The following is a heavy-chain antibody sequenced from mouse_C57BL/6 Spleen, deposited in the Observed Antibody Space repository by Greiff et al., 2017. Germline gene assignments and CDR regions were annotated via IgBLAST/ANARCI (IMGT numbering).Heavy chain of an antibody. D-gene: IGHD1-1*01. J-gene: IGHJ2*01. CDR1: GYTFTNYW. CDR2: IYPGGGFT. Sequence: QVQLQQSGAELARPGTSVKMSCKASGYTFTNYWIGWAKQRPGHGLERIGDIYPGGGFTNYNEKFKGKATLTADKSSSTAYMQFSSLTSEDSAIYYCARWDYGSSWDYWGQGTTLTVSS. CDR3: ARWDYGSSWDY. V-gene: IGHV1-63*01.